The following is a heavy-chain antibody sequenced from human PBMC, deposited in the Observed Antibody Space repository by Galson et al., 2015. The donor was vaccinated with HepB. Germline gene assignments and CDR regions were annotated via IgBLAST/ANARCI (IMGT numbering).Heavy chain of an antibody. CDR3: ARISGSNFFYGMDV. V-gene: IGHV3-21*06. J-gene: IGHJ6*02. CDR1: EFSFSTYC. D-gene: IGHD5-24*01. CDR2: IKNTGSYT. Sequence: SLRLSCAASEFSFSTYCMNWVRQAPGKGLEWVSNIKNTGSYTSYADSVKGRFIISRDNAKNTLYLQMNSLRAEDTAVFYCARISGSNFFYGMDVWGQGTTVTVSS.